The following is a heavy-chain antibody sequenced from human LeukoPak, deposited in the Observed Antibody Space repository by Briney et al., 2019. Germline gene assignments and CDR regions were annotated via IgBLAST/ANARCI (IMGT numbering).Heavy chain of an antibody. CDR1: GGTFSSYA. Sequence: SVKVSCKASGGTFSSYAISSVRQAPGQGLEWMGRIIPIFGTANYAQKFQGRVTITTDESTSTAYMELSSLRSEDTAVYYCARDPYSSGRFDYWGQGTLVTVSS. CDR2: IIPIFGTA. J-gene: IGHJ4*02. V-gene: IGHV1-69*05. CDR3: ARDPYSSGRFDY. D-gene: IGHD6-19*01.